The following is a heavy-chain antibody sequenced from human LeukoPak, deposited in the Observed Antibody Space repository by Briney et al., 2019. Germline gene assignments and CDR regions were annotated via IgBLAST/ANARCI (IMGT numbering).Heavy chain of an antibody. CDR2: ISHDGSNK. CDR1: GFTFSSYA. D-gene: IGHD3-16*01. Sequence: GGSLRLSCAASGFTFSSYAMSWVRQAPGKGLEWVAVISHDGSNKYYADSVKGRFTISRDNSKNTLYLQMNSLRAEDTAVYYCARDLGAFDIWGQGTMVTVSS. CDR3: ARDLGAFDI. V-gene: IGHV3-30*03. J-gene: IGHJ3*02.